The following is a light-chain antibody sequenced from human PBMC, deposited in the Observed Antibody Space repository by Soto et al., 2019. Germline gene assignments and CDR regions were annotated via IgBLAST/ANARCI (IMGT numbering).Light chain of an antibody. CDR3: QQYNSYSGT. CDR1: QRISNW. CDR2: RAS. J-gene: IGKJ3*01. V-gene: IGKV1-5*03. Sequence: DIQMTQSPSTLSASVGDRVTITCRASQRISNWLAWYQQKPGKAPKLVIYRASTLESGVPSRFSGSGSGTECTLPISSLQPDDFATYFCQQYNSYSGTFGPGTKVDIK.